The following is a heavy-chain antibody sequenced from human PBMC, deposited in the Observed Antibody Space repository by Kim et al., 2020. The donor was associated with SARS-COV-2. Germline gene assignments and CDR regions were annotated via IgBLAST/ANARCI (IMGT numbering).Heavy chain of an antibody. CDR2: IYSGGST. D-gene: IGHD3-10*01. CDR3: ARLLWFGKTYYFDY. CDR1: GFTVSSNY. J-gene: IGHJ4*02. Sequence: GGSLRLSCAASGFTVSSNYMSWVRQAPGKGLEWVSVIYSGGSTYYADSVKGRFTISRHNSKNTLYLQMNSLRAEDTAVYYCARLLWFGKTYYFDYWGQGTLVTVSS. V-gene: IGHV3-53*04.